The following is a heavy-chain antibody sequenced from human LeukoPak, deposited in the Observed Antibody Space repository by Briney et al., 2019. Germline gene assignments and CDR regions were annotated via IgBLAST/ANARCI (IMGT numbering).Heavy chain of an antibody. CDR1: GFTFSSYA. D-gene: IGHD3-22*01. V-gene: IGHV3-23*01. Sequence: GGSLRLSCAASGFTFSSYAMSWVRQAPGKGLEWVSHISGSGGDTYYADSVKGRFTISRDNSKNTLYLQMNSLRAEDTAVYYCANGGCTSGYCGFDYWGQGTLVTVSS. CDR2: ISGSGGDT. J-gene: IGHJ4*02. CDR3: ANGGCTSGYCGFDY.